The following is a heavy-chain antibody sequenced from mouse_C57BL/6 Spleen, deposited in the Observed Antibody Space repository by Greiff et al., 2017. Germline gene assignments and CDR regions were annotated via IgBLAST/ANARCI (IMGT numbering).Heavy chain of an antibody. CDR1: GYTFTSYW. J-gene: IGHJ3*01. D-gene: IGHD1-2*01. CDR3: TRRDTAVPWFAY. CDR2: INPSNGGT. Sequence: VQLQQPGTELVKPGASVKLSCKASGYTFTSYWMHWVKQRPGQGLEWIGNINPSNGGTNYNEKFKSKATLTADKSSSTAYLQPSSLTSEDSAVYYCTRRDTAVPWFAYWGQGTLVTVSA. V-gene: IGHV1-53*01.